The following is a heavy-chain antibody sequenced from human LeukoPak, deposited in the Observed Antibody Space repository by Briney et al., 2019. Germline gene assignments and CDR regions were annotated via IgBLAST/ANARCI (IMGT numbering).Heavy chain of an antibody. V-gene: IGHV4-59*01. CDR1: GGSISSYY. D-gene: IGHD6-19*01. Sequence: PSETLSITCTVSGGSISSYYWSWIRQPPGKGLEWIGYIYYSGSTNYNPSLKSRVTISVDTSKNQFSLKLSSVTAADTAVYYCARGHLRGSSGEDYYYYYGMDVWGQGTTVTVSS. CDR2: IYYSGST. CDR3: ARGHLRGSSGEDYYYYYGMDV. J-gene: IGHJ6*02.